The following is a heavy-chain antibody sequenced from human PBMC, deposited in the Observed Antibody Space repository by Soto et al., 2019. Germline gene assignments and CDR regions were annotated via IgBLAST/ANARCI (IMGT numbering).Heavy chain of an antibody. CDR3: ARDAVGGANGNGPFSY. V-gene: IGHV1-18*01. Sequence: ASVKVSCKASGYTFTSYGISWVRQAPGQGLEWMGWISAYSGNTNYAQKLQSRVTMTTDTSTSTAYMELRSLRSDDTAVYYCARDAVGGANGNGPFSYWGQGTLVTVSS. CDR2: ISAYSGNT. D-gene: IGHD2-8*01. CDR1: GYTFTSYG. J-gene: IGHJ4*02.